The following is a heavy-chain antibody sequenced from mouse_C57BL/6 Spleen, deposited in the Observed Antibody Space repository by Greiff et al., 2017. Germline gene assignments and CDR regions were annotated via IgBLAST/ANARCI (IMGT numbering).Heavy chain of an antibody. CDR3: ARSYGTYAMDY. D-gene: IGHD2-1*01. CDR2: ISSGSSTI. CDR1: GFTFSDYG. J-gene: IGHJ4*01. V-gene: IGHV5-17*01. Sequence: EVQLVESGGGLMKPGGSLKLSCAASGFTFSDYGMHWVRQAPEKGLEWVAYISSGSSTIYYADTVKGRFTISRDNAKNTLFLQMTSLRSEDTAMYYCARSYGTYAMDYWGQGTSVTVSS.